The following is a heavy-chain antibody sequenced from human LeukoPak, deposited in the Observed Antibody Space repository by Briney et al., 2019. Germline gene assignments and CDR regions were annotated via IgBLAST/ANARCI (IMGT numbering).Heavy chain of an antibody. V-gene: IGHV4-39*07. J-gene: IGHJ6*03. CDR1: GGSISSSTYY. CDR2: IYFGGST. CDR3: ARQTGNLYYYYYMDV. Sequence: SETLSLTCFVSGGSISSSTYYWGWIRQPPGKGLEWIGSIYFGGSTYHTPSLKSRVTISVDTSKNHFSLNLSSVTAADTAVYYCARQTGNLYYYYYMDVWGKGTTVTVSS. D-gene: IGHD7-27*01.